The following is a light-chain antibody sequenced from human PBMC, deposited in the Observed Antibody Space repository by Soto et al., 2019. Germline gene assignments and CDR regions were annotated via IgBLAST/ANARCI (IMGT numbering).Light chain of an antibody. J-gene: IGKJ1*01. CDR2: DAS. CDR3: QQYNNYWT. CDR1: QSISSW. V-gene: IGKV1-5*01. Sequence: DIQMTQSPSTLPASVVDRVSITCRASQSISSWLAWYQQKPGKAPKLLIYDASSLESGVPSRFSGSGSATEFTLTISSLQPDDFATYYCQQYNNYWTFGQGTKVDI.